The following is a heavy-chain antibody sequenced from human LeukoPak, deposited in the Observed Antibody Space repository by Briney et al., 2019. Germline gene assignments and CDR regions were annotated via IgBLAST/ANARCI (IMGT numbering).Heavy chain of an antibody. CDR3: ARGVLLCFGISDAFDI. Sequence: ASVNVSCKASGYTFTGYYMHWVRQAPGQGLEWMGWINPNSGGTNYAQKFQGRVTMTRDTSISTAYMELSRLRSDDTAVYYCARGVLLCFGISDAFDIWGQGTLVTVSS. V-gene: IGHV1-2*02. D-gene: IGHD3-10*01. J-gene: IGHJ3*02. CDR1: GYTFTGYY. CDR2: INPNSGGT.